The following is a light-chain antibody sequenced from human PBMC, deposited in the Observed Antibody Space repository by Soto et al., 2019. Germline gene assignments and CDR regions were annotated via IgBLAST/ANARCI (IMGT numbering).Light chain of an antibody. CDR1: SSDVGGYNY. CDR3: CSYAGSYTHYV. Sequence: SALTQPRSVSGSPGQSVTISCTGTSSDVGGYNYVSWYQQYPGKAPKVMIYAVTKRPSGVPDRISGSKSGNTASLTISGLQAEDEADYYCCSYAGSYTHYVFGTGTKLTVL. V-gene: IGLV2-11*01. CDR2: AVT. J-gene: IGLJ1*01.